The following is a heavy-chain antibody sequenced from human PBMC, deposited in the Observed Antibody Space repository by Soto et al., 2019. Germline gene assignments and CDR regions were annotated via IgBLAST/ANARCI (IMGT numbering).Heavy chain of an antibody. Sequence: QVQLVESGGGVVQPGRSLRLSCAASGFTFSSYGMHWVRQAPGKGLEWVAVIWYDGSNKYYADSVKGRFTISRDNSKNTLYLQTNSLRAEDTAVYYCARDGAAYNYYYYGMDVWGQGTTVTVSS. CDR3: ARDGAAYNYYYYGMDV. V-gene: IGHV3-33*01. CDR1: GFTFSSYG. J-gene: IGHJ6*02. CDR2: IWYDGSNK. D-gene: IGHD3-16*01.